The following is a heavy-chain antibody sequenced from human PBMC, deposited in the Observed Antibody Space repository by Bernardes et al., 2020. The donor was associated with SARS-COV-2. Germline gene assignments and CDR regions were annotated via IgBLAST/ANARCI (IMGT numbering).Heavy chain of an antibody. D-gene: IGHD5-12*01. CDR2: VYNDA. CDR3: ARGNTGYGHFDY. V-gene: IGHV3-74*01. CDR1: GFTFSSYW. Sequence: VWSLRLSCVVSGFTFSSYWMHWVRQTPGKGLVWVSRVYNDAYYADSVKGRFTISRDNAKNTLYLEMNSLRAEDTAVYFCARGNTGYGHFDYWGQGVLVTVSS. J-gene: IGHJ4*02.